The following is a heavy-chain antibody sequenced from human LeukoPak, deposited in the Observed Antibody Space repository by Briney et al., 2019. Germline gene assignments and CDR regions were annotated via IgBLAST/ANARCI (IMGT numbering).Heavy chain of an antibody. CDR2: INHNSGGT. D-gene: IGHD6-6*01. J-gene: IGHJ2*01. V-gene: IGHV1-2*02. CDR1: GYTFTSYY. CDR3: ARVRVVIAARLRWPDH. Sequence: ASVKVSCKASGYTFTSYYMHWVRQAPGQGLEWMGWINHNSGGTNYEQTFQGRVTMTRDTYISTGYIELSRLRSDDTAVYYCARVRVVIAARLRWPDHWGRGTLVTVSS.